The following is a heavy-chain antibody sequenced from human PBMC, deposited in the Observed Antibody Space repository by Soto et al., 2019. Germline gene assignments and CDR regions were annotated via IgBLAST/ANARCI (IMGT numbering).Heavy chain of an antibody. CDR2: ISGSGSII. D-gene: IGHD4-4*01. J-gene: IGHJ4*02. CDR3: ALAGYDSNYYAVTPLSAGHF. Sequence: QVQLVVSGGGLVKPGGSLRISCAASGFTFSDYYISWIRQAPGKGLEWVSYISGSGSIIYYADSVKGRFTISRDNAKNSLYLQMNSLRAEDTAVYYCALAGYDSNYYAVTPLSAGHFWGQGTLVTVSS. V-gene: IGHV3-11*01. CDR1: GFTFSDYY.